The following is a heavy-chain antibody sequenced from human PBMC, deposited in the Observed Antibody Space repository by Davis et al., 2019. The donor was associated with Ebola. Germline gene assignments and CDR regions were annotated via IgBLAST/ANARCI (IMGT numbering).Heavy chain of an antibody. CDR1: GFTFSNYA. J-gene: IGHJ4*02. CDR3: AKRSDYRSFDY. V-gene: IGHV3-23*01. D-gene: IGHD4-11*01. CDR2: ISARGHNT. Sequence: GESLKISCAASGFTFSNYAMTWVRRAPGKGLEWVSGISARGHNTYYADSVKGRFTISRDNSKNTLYLQMNSLRGEDTAVYYCAKRSDYRSFDYWGQGTQVTVSS.